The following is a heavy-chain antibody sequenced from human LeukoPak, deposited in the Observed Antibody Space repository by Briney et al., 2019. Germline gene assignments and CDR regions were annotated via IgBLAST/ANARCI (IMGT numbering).Heavy chain of an antibody. D-gene: IGHD3-16*02. CDR2: ISSGGTTI. J-gene: IGHJ5*02. CDR3: AGGPVTWFDP. Sequence: GGSLRLSCAASGFTFSDNYMSWIRQAPGKGLEWVSYISSGGTTIYYADSVKGRFTISRDDAKMSLYLQMNSLTAEDMSVYYCAGGPVTWFDPWGQGTLVTVSS. CDR1: GFTFSDNY. V-gene: IGHV3-11*01.